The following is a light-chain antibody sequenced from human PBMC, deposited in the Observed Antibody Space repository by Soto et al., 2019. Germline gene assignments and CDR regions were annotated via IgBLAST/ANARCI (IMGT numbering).Light chain of an antibody. CDR3: QQYNSHSSYT. CDR2: TAS. V-gene: IGKV1-5*03. J-gene: IGKJ2*01. Sequence: DIQMTQSPSSLSASVGDRVTITGRASQSISTWLAWYQQKPGKAPKLLIYTASRLESGVPSRFSGSGSGTEFTLTISSLQPDDFATYYCQQYNSHSSYTFGQGTKLEIK. CDR1: QSISTW.